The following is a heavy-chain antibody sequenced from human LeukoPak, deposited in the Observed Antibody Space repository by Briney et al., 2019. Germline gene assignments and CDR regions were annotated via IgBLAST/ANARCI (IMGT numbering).Heavy chain of an antibody. D-gene: IGHD4-23*01. CDR1: GGSITTFSSY. J-gene: IGHJ4*02. V-gene: IGHV4-39*07. CDR2: IPYSGST. CDR3: ARGGTVVNLNY. Sequence: SETLSLTCTVSGGSITTFSSYWGWIRQPPGKGLEWIGTIPYSGSTYYSPSLKSRVTILVDTSKNQFSLRLISVTAADTAVYYCARGGTVVNLNYWGQGTLVTVSS.